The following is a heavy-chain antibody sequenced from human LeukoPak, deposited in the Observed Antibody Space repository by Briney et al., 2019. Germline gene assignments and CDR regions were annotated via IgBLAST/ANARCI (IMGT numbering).Heavy chain of an antibody. CDR3: ARASYSGYDSARDYYFDY. CDR1: GFTFSTYS. J-gene: IGHJ4*02. CDR2: IRGGSEYT. V-gene: IGHV3-23*01. D-gene: IGHD5-12*01. Sequence: GGSLRLSCRASGFTFSTYSMNWVRQAPGKGLEWVSVIRGGSEYTYYADSVKGRFTISRDNSKNMLYLQMNSLRAEETAVYFCARASYSGYDSARDYYFDYWGQGTLVTVSS.